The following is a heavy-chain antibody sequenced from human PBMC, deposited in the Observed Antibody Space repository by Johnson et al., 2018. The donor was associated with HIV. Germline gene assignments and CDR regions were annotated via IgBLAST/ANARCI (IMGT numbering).Heavy chain of an antibody. CDR1: GFTFSSNA. Sequence: VQLVESGGGLVQPGGSLRLSCVASGFTFSSNAMTWVRQAPGKGLEWVSSISGSGGSTFYADSVKGRFTISRDNSKNTLYLQINSLRAEDTAVYYCAKALRIFGSGVKEAFDIWGQGTMVTVSS. J-gene: IGHJ3*02. D-gene: IGHD3-10*01. CDR2: ISGSGGST. CDR3: AKALRIFGSGVKEAFDI. V-gene: IGHV3-23*04.